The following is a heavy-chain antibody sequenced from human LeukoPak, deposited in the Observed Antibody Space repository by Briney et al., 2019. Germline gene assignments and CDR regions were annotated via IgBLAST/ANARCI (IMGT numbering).Heavy chain of an antibody. CDR1: GGSISSYY. Sequence: SETLSLTCTVSGGSISSYYWSWIRQPPGKGLEWIGYIYYSGSTNYNPSLKSRVTISVDTSKNQFSLKPSSVTAADTAVYYCARGVTTKDWFDPWGQGTLVTVSS. CDR2: IYYSGST. V-gene: IGHV4-59*01. D-gene: IGHD4-17*01. CDR3: ARGVTTKDWFDP. J-gene: IGHJ5*02.